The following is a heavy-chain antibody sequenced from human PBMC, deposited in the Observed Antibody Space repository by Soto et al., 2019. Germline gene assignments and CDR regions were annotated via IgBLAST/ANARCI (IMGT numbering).Heavy chain of an antibody. CDR2: IIPIFGTA. J-gene: IGHJ6*02. CDR3: AREPTETFTIFGIGYHCMDV. Sequence: SVKVSCEASGGTFSSYAISWVRQAPGQGLEWMGGIIPIFGTANYAQKFQGRVTITADKSTSTAYMELSSLRSEDTAVYYCAREPTETFTIFGIGYHCMDVWG. V-gene: IGHV1-69*06. CDR1: GGTFSSYA. D-gene: IGHD3-3*01.